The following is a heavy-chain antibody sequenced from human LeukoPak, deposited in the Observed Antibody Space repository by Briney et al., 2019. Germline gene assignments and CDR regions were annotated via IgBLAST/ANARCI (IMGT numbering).Heavy chain of an antibody. Sequence: KTSETLSLTCTVSGGSISSGSYYWSWIRQPAGKGLEWIGRIYTSGSTNYNPSLKSRVTISVDTSKNQFSLKLSSVTAADTAVYYCARAVSYDSSDYYPEGMFDYWGQGTLVTVSS. V-gene: IGHV4-61*02. CDR2: IYTSGST. CDR1: GGSISSGSYY. CDR3: ARAVSYDSSDYYPEGMFDY. D-gene: IGHD3-22*01. J-gene: IGHJ4*02.